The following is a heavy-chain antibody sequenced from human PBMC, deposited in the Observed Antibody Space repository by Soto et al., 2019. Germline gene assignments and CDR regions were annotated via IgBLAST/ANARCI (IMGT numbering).Heavy chain of an antibody. D-gene: IGHD6-19*01. CDR3: ARDLKHISGWYYAFDI. V-gene: IGHV3-21*01. Sequence: EVQLVESGGGLVKPGGSLRLSCAASGFTFSSYSMNWVRQAPGKGLEWVSSISSSSSYIYYADSVKGRFTISRDNAKNSLYLQMNSLRAEDTAVYYCARDLKHISGWYYAFDIWGQGTMVTVSS. CDR2: ISSSSSYI. J-gene: IGHJ3*02. CDR1: GFTFSSYS.